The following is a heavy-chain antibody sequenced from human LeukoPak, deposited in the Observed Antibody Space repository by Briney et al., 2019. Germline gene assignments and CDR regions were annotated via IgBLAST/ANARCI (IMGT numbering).Heavy chain of an antibody. J-gene: IGHJ3*02. Sequence: GGSLRLSCAASGFTFSNAWMSWVRQAPGKGLEWVGRIKSKTDGGTTDYAAPVKGRFTISRDDSKNTLYLQMNSLKTEDTAVYYCTARGISYYYDSSGYYYAFDIWGQGTTVTVSS. CDR3: TARGISYYYDSSGYYYAFDI. CDR1: GFTFSNAW. V-gene: IGHV3-15*01. CDR2: IKSKTDGGTT. D-gene: IGHD3-22*01.